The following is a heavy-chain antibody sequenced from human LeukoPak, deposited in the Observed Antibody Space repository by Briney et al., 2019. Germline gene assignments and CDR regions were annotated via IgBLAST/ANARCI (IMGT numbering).Heavy chain of an antibody. CDR1: GFSLSTSGVG. D-gene: IGHD5-24*01. V-gene: IGHV2-5*02. Sequence: ESGPTLVNPTQTLTLTCTFSGFSLSTSGVGVGWIRQPPGKALEWLALIYWDDDKRYSPSLKSRLTITKDTSKNQVVLTMTNMDPVDTATYYCAHTVEMATPRFNWFDPWGQGTLVTVSS. CDR2: IYWDDDK. J-gene: IGHJ5*02. CDR3: AHTVEMATPRFNWFDP.